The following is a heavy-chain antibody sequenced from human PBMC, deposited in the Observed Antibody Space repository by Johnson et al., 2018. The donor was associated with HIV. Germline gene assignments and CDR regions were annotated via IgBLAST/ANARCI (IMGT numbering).Heavy chain of an antibody. J-gene: IGHJ3*02. CDR3: AREGKWLHLEGATDGFDI. CDR2: IKQDGSQK. D-gene: IGHD5-24*01. Sequence: VLLVESGGGVVQPGGSLRLSCAASGFTVSSNYMSWVRQAPGKGLEWVANIKQDGSQKSYVDSVKGRFTISRDNAKTSLYLQMDSLRAEDTAVYYWAREGKWLHLEGATDGFDIWGQGTMVTVSS. V-gene: IGHV3-7*05. CDR1: GFTVSSNY.